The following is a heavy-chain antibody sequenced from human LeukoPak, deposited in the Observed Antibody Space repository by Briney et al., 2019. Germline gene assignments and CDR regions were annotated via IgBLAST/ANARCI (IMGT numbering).Heavy chain of an antibody. CDR1: GGTFSSYA. CDR2: IIPIFGTA. CDR3: AANEGFYYYYMDV. Sequence: SVKVSCKASGGTFSSYAISWVRQAPGQGLEWMGGIIPIFGTANYAQKFQGRVTITADESTSTAYMELSSLRSEDTAVYYCAANEGFYYYYMDVWGKGTTVTISS. V-gene: IGHV1-69*13. J-gene: IGHJ6*03.